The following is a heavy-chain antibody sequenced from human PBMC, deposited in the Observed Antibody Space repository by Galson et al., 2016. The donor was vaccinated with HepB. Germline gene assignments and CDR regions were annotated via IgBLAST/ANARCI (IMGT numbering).Heavy chain of an antibody. J-gene: IGHJ4*02. Sequence: SLRLSCAASGFTFSTYTMRWVRQAPGKGLEWVGVTSYDESDKYYRDSVKGRFTISRDNSKNTLYLQMNSLTAEDTDVYYCAIDRYGSGMENFDSCGQGTLVIVSS. D-gene: IGHD3-10*01. CDR2: TSYDESDK. V-gene: IGHV3-30*04. CDR1: GFTFSTYT. CDR3: AIDRYGSGMENFDS.